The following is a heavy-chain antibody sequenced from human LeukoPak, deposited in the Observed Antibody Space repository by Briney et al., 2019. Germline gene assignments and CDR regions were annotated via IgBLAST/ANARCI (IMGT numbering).Heavy chain of an antibody. CDR3: VYYYYDSNFDY. V-gene: IGHV3-9*01. CDR2: ISWNSGSI. Sequence: PGRSLRLSCAASGFTFDDYAMHWVRQAPGKGLEWVSGISWNSGSIGYADSVKGRFTISRDNAKNSLYLQMNSLRAEDTAVYYCVYYYYDSNFDYWGQGTLVTVSS. D-gene: IGHD3-22*01. J-gene: IGHJ4*02. CDR1: GFTFDDYA.